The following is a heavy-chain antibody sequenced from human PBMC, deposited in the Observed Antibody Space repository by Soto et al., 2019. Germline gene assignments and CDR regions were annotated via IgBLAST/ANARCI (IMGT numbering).Heavy chain of an antibody. D-gene: IGHD3-9*01. CDR2: ISPKSGTE. V-gene: IGHV1-2*02. CDR3: ARPPGYIRDWYYFES. Sequence: SVKVSCKASGYSLIDYYTHWVRQAPGQGFEWMGRISPKSGTENYAEKFEGRVTVTWDISLNTAYMELSGLTSDDTALYYCARPPGYIRDWYYFESSGQGTLVTVSS. J-gene: IGHJ4*02. CDR1: GYSLIDYY.